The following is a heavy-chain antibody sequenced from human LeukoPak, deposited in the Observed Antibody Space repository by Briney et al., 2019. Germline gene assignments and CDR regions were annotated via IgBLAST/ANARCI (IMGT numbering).Heavy chain of an antibody. V-gene: IGHV1-18*01. Sequence: ASVKVSCKVSGYTLTELSMYWVRQAPGQGLEWMGWISAYNGNTNYAQKLQGRVTMTTDTSTSTAYMELRSLRSDDTAVYYCARSWLGKFDYWGQGTLVTVSS. CDR1: GYTLTELS. CDR3: ARSWLGKFDY. CDR2: ISAYNGNT. D-gene: IGHD6-19*01. J-gene: IGHJ4*02.